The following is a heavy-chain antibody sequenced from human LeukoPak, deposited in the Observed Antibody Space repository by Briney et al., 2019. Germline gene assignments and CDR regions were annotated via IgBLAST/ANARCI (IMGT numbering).Heavy chain of an antibody. Sequence: GGSLRLSCAASGFIFSSYAMHWVRQAPGKGLEWVAVISYDGSNKYYADSVKGRFTISRDNSKNTLYLQMNSLRAEDTAVYYCARVYRSMGSSRTMALDYWGQGTLVTVSS. CDR1: GFIFSSYA. CDR3: ARVYRSMGSSRTMALDY. CDR2: ISYDGSNK. V-gene: IGHV3-30*01. D-gene: IGHD1-26*01. J-gene: IGHJ4*02.